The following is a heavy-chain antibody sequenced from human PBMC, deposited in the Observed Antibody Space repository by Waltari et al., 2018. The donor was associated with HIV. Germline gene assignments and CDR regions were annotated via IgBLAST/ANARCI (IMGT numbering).Heavy chain of an antibody. CDR1: GYTFTSYY. CDR2: INPSCGST. Sequence: QVQLVQSGAEVKKPGASVKVSCKASGYTFTSYYMHWVRQAPGQGLEWMGIINPSCGSTSYAQKFQGRVTMTRDTSTSTVYMELSSLRSEDTAVYYCARGAAAGTYYYYGMDVWGQGTTVTVSS. J-gene: IGHJ6*02. V-gene: IGHV1-46*01. CDR3: ARGAAAGTYYYYGMDV. D-gene: IGHD6-13*01.